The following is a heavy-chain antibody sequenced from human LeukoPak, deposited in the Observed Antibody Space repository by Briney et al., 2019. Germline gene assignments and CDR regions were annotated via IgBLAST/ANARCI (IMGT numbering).Heavy chain of an antibody. Sequence: PGGSLRLSCAASGFTFSSYSMNWVRQAPGKGLEWVSSISSSSSYIYYADSVKGRFTISRDNAKNSLYLQMNSLRAEDTAVYYCARSPILPAARFDYWGQGTLVTVSS. CDR1: GFTFSSYS. CDR2: ISSSSSYI. CDR3: ARSPILPAARFDY. D-gene: IGHD2-2*01. V-gene: IGHV3-21*01. J-gene: IGHJ4*02.